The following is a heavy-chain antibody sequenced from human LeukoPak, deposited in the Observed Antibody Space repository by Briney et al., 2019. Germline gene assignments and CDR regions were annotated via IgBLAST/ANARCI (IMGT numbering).Heavy chain of an antibody. J-gene: IGHJ4*02. CDR1: GFTFSGSA. Sequence: GGSLRLSCAASGFTFSGSAMHWVRQASGKVLEWVGRIRSKANSYATAYAASVKGRFTISRDDSKNTAYLQMNSLKTEDTAVYYCTSRRDLYSGSYYGTKGSVDYWGQGTLVTVSS. CDR2: IRSKANSYAT. V-gene: IGHV3-73*01. CDR3: TSRRDLYSGSYYGTKGSVDY. D-gene: IGHD1-26*01.